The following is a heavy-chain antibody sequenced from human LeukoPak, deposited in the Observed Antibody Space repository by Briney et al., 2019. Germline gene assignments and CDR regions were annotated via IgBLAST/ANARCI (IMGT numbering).Heavy chain of an antibody. D-gene: IGHD3-22*01. CDR2: ISYDGSNK. J-gene: IGHJ4*02. Sequence: PGGSLRLSCAASGFTFSSYAMHWVRQAPGKGLEWVAVISYDGSNKYYADSVKGRFTISRNNSKNTLYLQMNSLRAEDTAVYYCARVGSGYYLPPFAYWGQGTLVTVSS. V-gene: IGHV3-30-3*01. CDR1: GFTFSSYA. CDR3: ARVGSGYYLPPFAY.